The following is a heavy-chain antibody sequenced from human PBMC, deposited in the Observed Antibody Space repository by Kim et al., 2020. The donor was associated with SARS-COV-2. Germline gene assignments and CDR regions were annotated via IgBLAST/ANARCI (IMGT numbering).Heavy chain of an antibody. CDR1: GDSVSSNSAA. CDR3: AREEDTQNDGLNWFDP. V-gene: IGHV6-1*01. Sequence: SQTLSLSCAISGDSVSSNSAAWNWIRQSPSRGLEWLGRTYYRSKWYNDYAVSVKSRITINPDTSKNQFSLQLNSVTPEDTAVYYCAREEDTQNDGLNWFDPWDQGTLVTVSS. J-gene: IGHJ5*02. CDR2: TYYRSKWYN. D-gene: IGHD5-18*01.